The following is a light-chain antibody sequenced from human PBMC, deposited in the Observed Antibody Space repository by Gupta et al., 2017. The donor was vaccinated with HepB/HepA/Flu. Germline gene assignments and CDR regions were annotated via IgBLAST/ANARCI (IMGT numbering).Light chain of an antibody. CDR3: SSYTSSSTHVV. J-gene: IGLJ2*01. CDR2: DVS. CDR1: SSDVGGYNY. V-gene: IGLV2-14*03. Sequence: QSALTQPASVSGSPGQSITISCPGTSSDVGGYNYVSWYQQHPGNAPNLMIYDVSNRPSGVSNRFSGSKSGNTASLTISGLQAEDEADYYCSSYTSSSTHVVFGGGTKLTVL.